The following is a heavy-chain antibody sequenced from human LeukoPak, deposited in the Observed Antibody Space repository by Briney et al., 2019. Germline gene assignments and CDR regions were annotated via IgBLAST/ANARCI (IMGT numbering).Heavy chain of an antibody. V-gene: IGHV4-39*07. CDR2: INHSGST. CDR1: GGSISSSSYY. CDR3: ARDGPAAGHAFDY. J-gene: IGHJ4*02. Sequence: SGTLSLTCTVSGGSISSSSYYWGWIRQPPGKGLEWIGEINHSGSTNYNPSLKSRVTISVDTSKNQFSLKLSSVTAADTAVYYCARDGPAAGHAFDYWGQGTLVTVSS.